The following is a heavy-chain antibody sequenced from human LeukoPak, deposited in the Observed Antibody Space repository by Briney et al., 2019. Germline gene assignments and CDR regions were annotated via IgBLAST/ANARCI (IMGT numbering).Heavy chain of an antibody. CDR3: ARDDTQLWLPVGQFDY. J-gene: IGHJ4*02. CDR1: GYTFTSYG. CDR2: ISAYNGNT. D-gene: IGHD5-18*01. Sequence: ASVKVSCKASGYTFTSYGISWVRQAPRQGLECMVWISAYNGNTNYAQNLQGRVTMTTDTSTSTAYMELRSLRSDDTAVYYCARDDTQLWLPVGQFDYWGQGTLVTVSS. V-gene: IGHV1-18*01.